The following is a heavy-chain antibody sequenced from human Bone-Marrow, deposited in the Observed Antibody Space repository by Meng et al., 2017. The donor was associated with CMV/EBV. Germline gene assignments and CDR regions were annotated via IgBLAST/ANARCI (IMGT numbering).Heavy chain of an antibody. Sequence: SETLSLTCAVYGGSFSGYYWSWIRQPPGKGLEWIGEINHSGSTNYNPSLKSRVTITVGTSKNQFSLKLSSVTAADTAVYYCARRTTVTTYPPYYYYYGMDVWGQGTTVTVSS. J-gene: IGHJ6*02. CDR1: GGSFSGYY. V-gene: IGHV4-34*01. CDR3: ARRTTVTTYPPYYYYYGMDV. CDR2: INHSGST. D-gene: IGHD4-17*01.